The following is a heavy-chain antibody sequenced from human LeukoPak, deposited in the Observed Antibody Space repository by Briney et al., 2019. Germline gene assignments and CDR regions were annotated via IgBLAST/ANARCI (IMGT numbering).Heavy chain of an antibody. CDR3: ARDRYYYDSSGIDC. V-gene: IGHV3-48*01. CDR2: ISSSSSTI. D-gene: IGHD3-22*01. J-gene: IGHJ4*02. CDR1: GFTFSTYS. Sequence: PGGSLRLSCAASGFTFSTYSMNWVRQAPGKGLEWVSYISSSSSTIYYADSVKGRFTISRDDSKSTLYLQMNSLRADDTAVYYCARDRYYYDSSGIDCWGQGTLVTVSS.